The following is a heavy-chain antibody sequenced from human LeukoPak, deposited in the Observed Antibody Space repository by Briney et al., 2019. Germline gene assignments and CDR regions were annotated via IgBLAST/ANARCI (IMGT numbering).Heavy chain of an antibody. D-gene: IGHD6-13*01. Sequence: GGSLRLSCAASGFTFNHFWMSWIRQAPGKGLEWVAYIKKTGSETYYVDSVKGRFTITRDNTRNSLFLQMYSLRAEDTAAYYCARERYSSSWYLDYWGQGTLVTVSS. CDR1: GFTFNHFW. V-gene: IGHV3-7*01. CDR2: IKKTGSET. J-gene: IGHJ4*02. CDR3: ARERYSSSWYLDY.